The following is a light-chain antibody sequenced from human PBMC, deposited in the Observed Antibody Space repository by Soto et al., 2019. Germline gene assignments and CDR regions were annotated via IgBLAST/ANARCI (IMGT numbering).Light chain of an antibody. CDR1: QDISSW. Sequence: DIQMTQSPSSASASVGDRVTIPCRASQDISSWLAWYQQKPGKAPKVIIYAASSLQGGVPSRFSGSGSGTEFTLTISSLQPEDFATYYCQQGSSFPPTFGQGTRLEIK. CDR2: AAS. CDR3: QQGSSFPPT. V-gene: IGKV1-12*01. J-gene: IGKJ5*01.